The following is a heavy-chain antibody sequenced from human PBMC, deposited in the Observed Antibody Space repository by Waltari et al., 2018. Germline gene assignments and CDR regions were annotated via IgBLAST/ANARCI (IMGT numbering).Heavy chain of an antibody. D-gene: IGHD3-10*01. CDR2: IRYDGSNK. CDR3: ANSMVRGVIFDY. Sequence: VQLVESGGGLVQPGGSLRLSCAASGFTFSSYWMSWVRQAPGKGLEWVAFIRYDGSNKYYADSVKGRFTISRDNSKNTLYLQMNSLRAEDTAVYYCANSMVRGVIFDYWGQGTLVTVSS. J-gene: IGHJ4*02. CDR1: GFTFSSYW. V-gene: IGHV3-30*02.